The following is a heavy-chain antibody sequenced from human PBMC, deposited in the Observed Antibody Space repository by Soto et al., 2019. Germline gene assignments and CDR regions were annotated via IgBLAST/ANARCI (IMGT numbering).Heavy chain of an antibody. D-gene: IGHD1-26*01. CDR2: IYYSGTT. V-gene: IGHV4-39*01. J-gene: IGHJ4*02. CDR3: ARHPSGSSFDY. CDR1: GVSISGSSHF. Sequence: QLQLQESGPGLVKPSETLSLTCIVSGVSISGSSHFWSWIRQPPGKGLEWIGTIYYSGTTYYNPSLQSXXPXSXXTSKNQFSLKLSSASAADTAVYYCARHPSGSSFDYWGQGTLVTVSS.